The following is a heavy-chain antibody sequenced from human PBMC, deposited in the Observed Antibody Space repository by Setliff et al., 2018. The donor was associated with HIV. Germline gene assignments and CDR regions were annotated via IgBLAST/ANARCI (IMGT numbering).Heavy chain of an antibody. J-gene: IGHJ5*02. D-gene: IGHD6-13*01. CDR2: INPSGGST. CDR1: GYTFTSDY. Sequence: ASVKVSCKASGYTFTSDYMHWVRQAPGQGLEWMGIINPSGGSTSYAQKFQGRVTMTRDTSTNTAYMELSSLSSEDTAVYYCARDQPTVYYTSWYDSGEYNWFDPWGQGTLVTVSS. CDR3: ARDQPTVYYTSWYDSGEYNWFDP. V-gene: IGHV1-46*01.